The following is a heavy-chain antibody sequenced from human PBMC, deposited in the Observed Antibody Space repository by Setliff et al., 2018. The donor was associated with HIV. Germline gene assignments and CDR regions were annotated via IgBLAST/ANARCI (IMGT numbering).Heavy chain of an antibody. D-gene: IGHD6-6*01. J-gene: IGHJ4*02. V-gene: IGHV4-39*01. CDR3: ARRSAARPYYFDY. Sequence: PSETLSLTCTVSGGSISSSSYYWGWIRQPPGKGLEWIGSIYYSGSTYYSPSLKSRVTISVDTSKNQFSLKLSSVTAADTAVYYCARRSAARPYYFDYWGQGTLVTVSS. CDR2: IYYSGST. CDR1: GGSISSSSYY.